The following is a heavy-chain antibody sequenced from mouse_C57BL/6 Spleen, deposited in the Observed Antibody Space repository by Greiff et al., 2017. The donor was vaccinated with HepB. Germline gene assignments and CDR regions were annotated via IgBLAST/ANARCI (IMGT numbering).Heavy chain of an antibody. CDR1: GYTFTSYW. D-gene: IGHD3-1*01. CDR2: IYPGNSDT. V-gene: IGHV1-5*01. Sequence: EVQLQQSGTVLARPGASVKMSCKTSGYTFTSYWMHWVKQRPGQGLEWIGAIYPGNSDTSYNQKFKGKAKLTAVTSASTAYMELSSLTNEDAAVCYCTGAQGYYYAKDCWGKGASVAVAS. J-gene: IGHJ4*01. CDR3: TGAQGYYYAKDC.